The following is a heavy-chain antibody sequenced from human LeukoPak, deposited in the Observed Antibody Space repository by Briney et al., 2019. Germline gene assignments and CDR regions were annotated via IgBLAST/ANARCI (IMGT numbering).Heavy chain of an antibody. CDR2: IYHSGST. V-gene: IGHV4-30-2*01. D-gene: IGHD3-10*01. CDR3: ARGPTSLLTADYYYMDV. J-gene: IGHJ6*03. Sequence: SQTLSLTCTVSGGSISSGGYYWSWIRQPPGKGLEWIGYIYHSGSTYYNPSLKNRVTISVDRSKNQFSLKLSSVTAADTAVYYCARGPTSLLTADYYYMDVWGKGTTVTVSS. CDR1: GGSISSGGYY.